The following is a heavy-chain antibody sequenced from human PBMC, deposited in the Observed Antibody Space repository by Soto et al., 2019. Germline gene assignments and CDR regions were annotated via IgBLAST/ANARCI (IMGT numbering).Heavy chain of an antibody. J-gene: IGHJ6*02. Sequence: EVQLVESGGGLVQPGGSLRLSCAASGFTFSSYWMHWVRQSPGKGLVWVSRINSDVSSTSYADSVKGRFTISRDNAKNTLYVQMNSLRAEDTAVYYGARGNGMDVWGQGTTVTVAS. CDR2: INSDVSST. CDR1: GFTFSSYW. CDR3: ARGNGMDV. V-gene: IGHV3-74*01.